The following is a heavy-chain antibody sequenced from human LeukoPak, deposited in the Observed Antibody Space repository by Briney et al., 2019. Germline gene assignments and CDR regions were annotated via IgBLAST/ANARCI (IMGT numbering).Heavy chain of an antibody. CDR2: ISWDGGST. D-gene: IGHD3-10*01. V-gene: IGHV3-43D*03. CDR3: AKDKGVGYYYYMDV. Sequence: GGSLRLSCAASVFTFDDYAMHWVRQAPGKGLEWVSLISWDGGSTYYADSVKGRFTISRDNSKNSLYLQMNSLRAEDTALYYCAKDKGVGYYYYMDVWGKGTTVTVSS. J-gene: IGHJ6*03. CDR1: VFTFDDYA.